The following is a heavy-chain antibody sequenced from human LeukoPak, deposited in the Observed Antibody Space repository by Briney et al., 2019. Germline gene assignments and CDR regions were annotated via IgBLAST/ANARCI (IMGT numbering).Heavy chain of an antibody. V-gene: IGHV3-7*01. Sequence: PGGSLRLSCAAPGFTFSSYWMSWVRQAPGKGLEWVANIKQDGSEKYYVDSVKGRFTISRDNAKNSLYLQMNSLRAEDTAVYYCARHPPAPLYGSGSFDYWGQGTLATVSS. J-gene: IGHJ4*02. CDR1: GFTFSSYW. CDR2: IKQDGSEK. D-gene: IGHD3-10*01. CDR3: ARHPPAPLYGSGSFDY.